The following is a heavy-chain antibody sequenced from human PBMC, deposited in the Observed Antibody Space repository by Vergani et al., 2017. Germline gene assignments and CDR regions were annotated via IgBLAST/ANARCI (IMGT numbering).Heavy chain of an antibody. CDR2: IWYDGSNK. D-gene: IGHD5-12*01. Sequence: QVQLVESGGGVVQPGRSLRLSCAASGFTFSSYGMHWVRQAPGKGLEWVAVIWYDGSNKYYADSVKGRFTISRDNSKNTLYLQMNSRRAEDTAVYYCARVGNSGYDWGDYYYGMDVWGQGTTVTVSS. J-gene: IGHJ6*02. V-gene: IGHV3-33*01. CDR3: ARVGNSGYDWGDYYYGMDV. CDR1: GFTFSSYG.